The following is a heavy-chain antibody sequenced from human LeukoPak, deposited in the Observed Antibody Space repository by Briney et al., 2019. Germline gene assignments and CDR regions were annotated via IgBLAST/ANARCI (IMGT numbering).Heavy chain of an antibody. CDR3: ARAPSEIGGYYPEYFRH. D-gene: IGHD3-22*01. J-gene: IGHJ1*01. V-gene: IGHV3-74*01. CDR1: GFTFSTCA. CDR2: IKSDGGT. Sequence: GGSLRLSCAASGFTFSTCAMSWVRQAPGKGLVWVSRIKSDGGTNYADSVKGRFTISRDNAKKTVSLQMNSLRPEDTGVYYCARAPSEIGGYYPEYFRHWGQGTLVTVSS.